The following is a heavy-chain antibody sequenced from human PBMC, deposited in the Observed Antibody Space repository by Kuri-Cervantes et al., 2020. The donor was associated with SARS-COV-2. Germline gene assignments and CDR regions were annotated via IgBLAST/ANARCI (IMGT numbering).Heavy chain of an antibody. CDR3: ARGSPSYWVVPAAPFDY. D-gene: IGHD2-2*01. Sequence: ASVKVSCKASGGTFSSNTIAWVRQAPGQGLEWMGWISAYNGNTNYAQKLQGRVTMTTDTSTSTAYMELRSLRSDDTAVYYCARGSPSYWVVPAAPFDYWGQGTLVTVSS. CDR1: GGTFSSNT. CDR2: ISAYNGNT. V-gene: IGHV1-18*04. J-gene: IGHJ4*02.